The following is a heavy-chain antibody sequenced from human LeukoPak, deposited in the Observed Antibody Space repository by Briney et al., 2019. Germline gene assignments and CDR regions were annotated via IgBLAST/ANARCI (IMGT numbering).Heavy chain of an antibody. CDR1: GYTFTSYD. Sequence: ASVKVSCEASGYTFTSYDINWVRQATGQGLEWMGWMNPNSGNTGYAQKFQGRDTMTRNTSISTAYMELSSLRSEDTAVYYCARGRTDFHVTYYDILTGYPYWYFDLWGRGTLVTVSS. V-gene: IGHV1-8*01. D-gene: IGHD3-9*01. CDR3: ARGRTDFHVTYYDILTGYPYWYFDL. CDR2: MNPNSGNT. J-gene: IGHJ2*01.